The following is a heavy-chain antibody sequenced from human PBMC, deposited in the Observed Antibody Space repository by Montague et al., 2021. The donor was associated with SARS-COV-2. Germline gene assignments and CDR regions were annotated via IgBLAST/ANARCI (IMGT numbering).Heavy chain of an antibody. J-gene: IGHJ6*02. Sequence: SETLSLTCTVSDVPTSAHFWSWIRQSPGKGLEWIGYISYSGSTKYSPSLKSRVTISLGSSRKHLSLELRSVTAADTAVYYCAREQQLAPRGFGVDAWGQGTTVIVTS. CDR1: DVPTSAHF. CDR2: ISYSGST. D-gene: IGHD6-13*01. V-gene: IGHV4-59*11. CDR3: AREQQLAPRGFGVDA.